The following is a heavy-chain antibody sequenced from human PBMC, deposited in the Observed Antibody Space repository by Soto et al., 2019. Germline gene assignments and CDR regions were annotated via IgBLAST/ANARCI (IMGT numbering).Heavy chain of an antibody. CDR1: GGSISSGGYY. CDR3: ARDLRGYSRYDYLDY. J-gene: IGHJ4*02. V-gene: IGHV4-31*03. D-gene: IGHD5-12*01. Sequence: LSLTCTVSGGSISSGGYYWSWIRQHPGKGLEWVGYSYYTGSSYYNPSLKSRVTISVNASKNQLSLRLASVTAADTAVYYCARDLRGYSRYDYLDYWGQGIPVTVSS. CDR2: SYYTGSS.